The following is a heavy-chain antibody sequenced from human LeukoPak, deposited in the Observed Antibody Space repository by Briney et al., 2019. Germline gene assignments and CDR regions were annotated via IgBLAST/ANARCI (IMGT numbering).Heavy chain of an antibody. CDR2: INHSGST. CDR1: GGSFSGYY. J-gene: IGHJ4*02. CDR3: ARGRGSLY. D-gene: IGHD2-15*01. Sequence: SETLSLTCAVYGGSFSGYYWDWIRQPPGKGLEWIGEINHSGSTNYNPSLKSRVTISVDTSKNQFSLKLSSVTAADTAVYYCARGRGSLYWGQGTLVTVSS. V-gene: IGHV4-34*01.